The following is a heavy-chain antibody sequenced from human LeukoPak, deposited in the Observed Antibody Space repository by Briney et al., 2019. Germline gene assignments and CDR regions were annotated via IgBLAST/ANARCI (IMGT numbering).Heavy chain of an antibody. CDR2: ISSSGSTI. D-gene: IGHD4-17*01. CDR3: AKSKALRLIDYFDC. J-gene: IGHJ4*02. V-gene: IGHV3-48*03. CDR1: GFTFSSYE. Sequence: GGSLRLSCAASGFTFSSYEMNWVRQALGKGLEWVSYISSSGSTIYYADSVKGRFTISRDNAKNSLYLQMNSLRAEDTAVYYCAKSKALRLIDYFDCWGQGTLVTVSS.